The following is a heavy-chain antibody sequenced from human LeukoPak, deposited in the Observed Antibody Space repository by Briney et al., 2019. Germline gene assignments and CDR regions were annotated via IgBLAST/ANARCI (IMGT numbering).Heavy chain of an antibody. CDR3: ATGRYCSGGRCSSSLDF. V-gene: IGHV5-51*01. Sequence: RAGESLKISCKGSGYSFTNYWIGWVRQMPGKGLEWMGIIYPDDSHTTYSPAFQGQVAISADKSINTAYLQWSSLKASDTAMYFCATGRYCSGGRCSSSLDFWAQGTLVTVSS. J-gene: IGHJ4*02. D-gene: IGHD2-15*01. CDR1: GYSFTNYW. CDR2: IYPDDSHT.